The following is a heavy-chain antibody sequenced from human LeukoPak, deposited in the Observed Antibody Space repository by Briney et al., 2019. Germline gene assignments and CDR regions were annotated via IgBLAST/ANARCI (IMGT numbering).Heavy chain of an antibody. V-gene: IGHV3-23*01. J-gene: IGHJ4*02. D-gene: IGHD3-10*01. CDR1: GFTFDDYG. CDR3: AKRGPGSPQSGKYYFDS. Sequence: GGSLRLSCAASGFTFDDYGVSWVRQAPGKGLEWVSAISGSAAATFYADSVKGRFTISRDNSKNTLYLQMNSLRAEDTAIYYCAKRGPGSPQSGKYYFDSWGQGTVVTVSS. CDR2: ISGSAAAT.